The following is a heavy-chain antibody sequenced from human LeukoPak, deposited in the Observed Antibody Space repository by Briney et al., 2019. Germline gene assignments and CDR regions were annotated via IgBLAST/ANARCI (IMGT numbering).Heavy chain of an antibody. CDR1: GYTFTGYY. CDR2: INPNSGGT. CDR3: ASPSYDSSGYYSD. V-gene: IGHV1-2*02. D-gene: IGHD3-22*01. Sequence: EASVKVSCKASGYTFTGYYMHWVRQAPGQGLERMGWINPNSGGTNYAQKFQGRVTMTRDTSISTAYMELSRLRSDDTAVYYCASPSYDSSGYYSDWGQGTLVTVSS. J-gene: IGHJ4*02.